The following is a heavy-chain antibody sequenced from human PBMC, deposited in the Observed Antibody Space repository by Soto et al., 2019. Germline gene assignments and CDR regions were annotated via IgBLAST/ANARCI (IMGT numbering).Heavy chain of an antibody. V-gene: IGHV1-2*02. CDR1: GYTFTGYY. J-gene: IGHJ4*02. CDR3: ARTQTNDY. CDR2: INTNSGGT. Sequence: ASLKVSCKASGYTFTGYYIHWVRQAPGQGLEWMGWINTNSGGTNYAQKFQGRVTMTRDTSISTAYMELSRLTSDDTAVYYCARTQTNDYWGQGTLVTVSS.